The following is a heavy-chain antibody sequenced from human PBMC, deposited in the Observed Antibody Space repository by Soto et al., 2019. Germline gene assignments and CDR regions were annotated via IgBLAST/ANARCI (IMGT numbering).Heavy chain of an antibody. CDR2: IYFRGTT. J-gene: IGHJ4*02. D-gene: IGHD3-22*01. CDR1: GGSISSYY. Sequence: SETLSLTCTVSGGSISSYYWSWIRQPPGKGLEWIGYIYFRGTTNYNPSLKSRVTMSADTSKNQFSLKLNSVTAADTAVYYCARMNYYDTSGYPFDYWGQGMMVTVAS. CDR3: ARMNYYDTSGYPFDY. V-gene: IGHV4-59*01.